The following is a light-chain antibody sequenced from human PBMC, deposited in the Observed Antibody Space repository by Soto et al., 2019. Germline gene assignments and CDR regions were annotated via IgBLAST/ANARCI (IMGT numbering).Light chain of an antibody. J-gene: IGLJ1*01. Sequence: QSVLTQPPSLSGFPGQSVAISCTGTSSDVGSYNRVSWYQQPPGTAPKLMIYDVSNRPSGVPDRFSGSKSGNTASLTISGLQAEDEADYYCSSYTSSSTYVFGTGTRSPS. CDR3: SSYTSSSTYV. V-gene: IGLV2-18*02. CDR1: SSDVGSYNR. CDR2: DVS.